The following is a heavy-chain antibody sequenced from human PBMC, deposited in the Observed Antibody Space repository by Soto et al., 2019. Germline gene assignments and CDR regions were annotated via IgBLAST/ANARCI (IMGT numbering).Heavy chain of an antibody. CDR3: ARADYYDSSGFYYDY. D-gene: IGHD3-22*01. CDR1: GYIFTNHY. CDR2: INPSGGST. Sequence: ASVKVSCKASGYIFTNHYIHWVRQAPGQGLEWMGIINPSGGSTNYLQKFQGRVTMTRDTSTSTVYMELSSLRSEDTAVYFCARADYYDSSGFYYDYWGQGTLDTVSS. J-gene: IGHJ4*02. V-gene: IGHV1-46*01.